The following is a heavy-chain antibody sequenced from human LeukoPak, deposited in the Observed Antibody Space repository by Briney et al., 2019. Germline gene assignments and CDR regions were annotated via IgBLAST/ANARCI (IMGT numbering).Heavy chain of an antibody. J-gene: IGHJ4*02. Sequence: PGGSLRLSCAASGFTFSSYGMHWVRQAPGKGLEWVAVISYDGSNKYYADSVKGRFTISRDNSKNTLYLQMNSLGVEDTAVYFCAKRLLRYALDYWGQGTLVTVSS. D-gene: IGHD1-1*01. V-gene: IGHV3-30*18. CDR1: GFTFSSYG. CDR2: ISYDGSNK. CDR3: AKRLLRYALDY.